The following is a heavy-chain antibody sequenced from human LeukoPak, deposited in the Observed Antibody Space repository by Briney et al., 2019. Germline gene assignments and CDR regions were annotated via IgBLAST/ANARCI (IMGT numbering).Heavy chain of an antibody. CDR1: GYTFTGYY. V-gene: IGHV1-2*02. CDR2: INPNSGGT. CDR3: ARAGTYYYDSSGYPTLYYYYYMDV. Sequence: ASVKVSCKASGYTFTGYYMHLVRQAPGQGLEWMGWINPNSGGTNYAQKFQGRVTMTRDTSISTAYMELSRLRSDDTAVYYCARAGTYYYDSSGYPTLYYYYYMDVWGKGTTVTVSS. J-gene: IGHJ6*03. D-gene: IGHD3-22*01.